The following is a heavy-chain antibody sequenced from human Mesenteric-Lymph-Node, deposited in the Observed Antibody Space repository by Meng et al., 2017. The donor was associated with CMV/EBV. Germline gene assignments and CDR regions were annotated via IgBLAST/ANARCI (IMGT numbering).Heavy chain of an antibody. J-gene: IGHJ3*01. Sequence: SETLSLTCTVSDGSISSSSYYRVWIRQPPGKGLEWIGNLYYSGSTEYNPSLKSRVTISVDTSKNQFSLKLSSVTAADTAVYYCARGAYGGKEVWGQGTMVTVSS. V-gene: IGHV4-39*07. CDR2: LYYSGST. CDR1: DGSISSSSYY. CDR3: ARGAYGGKEV. D-gene: IGHD2-21*01.